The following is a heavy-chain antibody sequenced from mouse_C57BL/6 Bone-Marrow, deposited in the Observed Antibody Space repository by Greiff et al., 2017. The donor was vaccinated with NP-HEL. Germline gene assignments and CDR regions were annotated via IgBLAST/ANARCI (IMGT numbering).Heavy chain of an antibody. Sequence: QVQLQQPGAELVKPGASVKLSCKASGYTFTSYWMHWVKQRPGQGLEWIGMIHSNSGSTNYNEKFKSKATLTVDKSSSTAYMQLSSLTSEDSAVYYCAREGYYVSSLAWFAYWGQGTLVTVSA. D-gene: IGHD1-1*01. V-gene: IGHV1-64*01. CDR3: AREGYYVSSLAWFAY. CDR1: GYTFTSYW. J-gene: IGHJ3*01. CDR2: IHSNSGST.